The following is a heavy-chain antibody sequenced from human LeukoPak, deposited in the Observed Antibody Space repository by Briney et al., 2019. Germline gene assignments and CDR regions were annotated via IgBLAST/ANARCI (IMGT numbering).Heavy chain of an antibody. Sequence: ASVTVSCKASGYTFTSYGISWVRQAPAQGLEWMGWISAYNGNTNYAQKLQGRLTMTTDTSTSTSFMELRSLRSDDTAVYYCASGGDTTGTTYVNYWGQGTLVTVSS. V-gene: IGHV1-18*01. CDR3: ASGGDTTGTTYVNY. D-gene: IGHD1-1*01. CDR1: GYTFTSYG. J-gene: IGHJ4*02. CDR2: ISAYNGNT.